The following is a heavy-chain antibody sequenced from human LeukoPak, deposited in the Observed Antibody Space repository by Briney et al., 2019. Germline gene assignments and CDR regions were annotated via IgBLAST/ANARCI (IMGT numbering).Heavy chain of an antibody. Sequence: SXTLSLTCTVSGGSISSGSYYWSWIRQPAGKGLEWIGRIYTSGSTNYNPSLKSRVTISVDTSKNQFSLKLSSVTAADTAVYYCARDQKGPFDYWGQGTLVTVSS. CDR1: GGSISSGSYY. CDR3: ARDQKGPFDY. V-gene: IGHV4-61*02. CDR2: IYTSGST. J-gene: IGHJ4*02.